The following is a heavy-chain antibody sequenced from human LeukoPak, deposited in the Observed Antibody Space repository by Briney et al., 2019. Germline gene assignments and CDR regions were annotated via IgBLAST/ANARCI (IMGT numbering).Heavy chain of an antibody. J-gene: IGHJ4*02. Sequence: SLKVSCKASGYTFTSYYMHWVRQAPGQGLEWMGMFNPSGGGTTYAQKFQGRVTMTRDTSTSTVYMELSSLRSEDTAVYYCARGRFVLDYYRFDYWGQGTLVTVSS. D-gene: IGHD3-22*01. CDR1: GYTFTSYY. CDR2: FNPSGGGT. CDR3: ARGRFVLDYYRFDY. V-gene: IGHV1-46*01.